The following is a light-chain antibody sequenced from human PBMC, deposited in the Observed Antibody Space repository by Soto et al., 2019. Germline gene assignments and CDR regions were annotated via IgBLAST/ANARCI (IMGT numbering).Light chain of an antibody. V-gene: IGLV1-44*01. Sequence: QSVLTQPPSASGTPGQRVTISCSGSGSNIGSHTVNWYQQLPGTAPKLLIYGNNQRPSGVPDRFSGSKSGTSASLAISGLQSEDEADYYCTAWDDSLNGRVFGGGTKVTV. J-gene: IGLJ2*01. CDR2: GNN. CDR3: TAWDDSLNGRV. CDR1: GSNIGSHT.